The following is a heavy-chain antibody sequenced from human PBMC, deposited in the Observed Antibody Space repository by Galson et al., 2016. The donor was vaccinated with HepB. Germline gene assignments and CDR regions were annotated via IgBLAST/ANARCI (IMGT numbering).Heavy chain of an antibody. V-gene: IGHV3-53*01. Sequence: SLRLSCAASGFTVSRTYMTWVRQAPGKGLEWVSVIKSAGSTDYADSVKGRFTISSDNSKNTVYLQMNSLRAEDTAVYYWARGLEEYYYERSGYYLDCWGQVTLVTVSS. J-gene: IGHJ4*02. D-gene: IGHD3-22*01. CDR2: IKSAGST. CDR3: ARGLEEYYYERSGYYLDC. CDR1: GFTVSRTY.